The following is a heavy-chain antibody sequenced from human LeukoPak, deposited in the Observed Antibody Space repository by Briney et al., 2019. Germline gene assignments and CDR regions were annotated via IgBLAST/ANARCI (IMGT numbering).Heavy chain of an antibody. J-gene: IGHJ3*02. V-gene: IGHV4-39*01. CDR2: IYYSGST. CDR3: VNSGTGFEAFDI. CDR1: GGSISSSRYY. D-gene: IGHD3/OR15-3a*01. Sequence: PSETLSLTCTVSGGSISSSRYYWGWIRQPPGKGLEWIGSIYYSGSTYYNPSLKSRVTISVDTSKKQFSLRLNSVTAADTAVYYCVNSGTGFEAFDIWGQGTMVTVSS.